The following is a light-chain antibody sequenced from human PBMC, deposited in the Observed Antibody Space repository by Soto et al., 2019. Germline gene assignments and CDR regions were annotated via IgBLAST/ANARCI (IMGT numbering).Light chain of an antibody. J-gene: IGKJ1*01. CDR3: QQYLM. CDR2: GAS. CDR1: QSVSSTY. V-gene: IGKV3-20*01. Sequence: EVVLTQSPGTLSLSPGERATLSCRASQSVSSTYLAWYQHKAGQAPRLLIYGASSRATGVTDRFSGSGSGTDFTLTIIRLEPGYFAEYYCQQYLMFAQGTKVEIK.